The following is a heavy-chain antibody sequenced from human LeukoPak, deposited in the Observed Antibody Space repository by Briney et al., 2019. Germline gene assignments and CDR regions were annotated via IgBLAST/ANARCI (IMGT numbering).Heavy chain of an antibody. CDR2: IYHSGST. Sequence: SETLSLTCAVSGGSISSGGYSWSWIRQPPGKGLEWIGYIYHSGSTYYNPSLKSRVTISVDRSKNQFSLKLSSVTAADTAVYYCASSHVDCSSTSCPPHYFDYWGQGTLVTVSS. V-gene: IGHV4-30-2*01. CDR3: ASSHVDCSSTSCPPHYFDY. D-gene: IGHD2-2*01. CDR1: GGSISSGGYS. J-gene: IGHJ4*02.